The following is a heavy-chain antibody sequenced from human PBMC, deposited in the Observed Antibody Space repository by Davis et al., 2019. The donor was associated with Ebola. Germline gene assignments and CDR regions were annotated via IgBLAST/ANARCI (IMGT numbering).Heavy chain of an antibody. CDR3: ARDSYFDWLLGGYFDY. CDR2: IKQDGSEK. CDR1: GFTFSSYW. V-gene: IGHV3-7*01. Sequence: GESLKISCAASGFTFSSYWMSWVRQAPGKGLERVANIKQDGSEKYYVDSVKGRFTISRDNAKNSLYLQMNSLRAEDTAVYYCARDSYFDWLLGGYFDYWGQGTLVTVSS. D-gene: IGHD3-9*01. J-gene: IGHJ4*02.